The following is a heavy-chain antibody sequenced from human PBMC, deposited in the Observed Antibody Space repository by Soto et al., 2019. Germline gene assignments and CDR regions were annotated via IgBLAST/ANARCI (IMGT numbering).Heavy chain of an antibody. Sequence: SETLSVTCTVSGGSISSGGYYWIWIRQHPGKGLEWIGYIYYSGSTYYNPSLKSRVTISVDTSKNQFSLKLSSVTAADKAVYYCARDTRGIKGYYYGMDVWGKGTTVSVSS. CDR1: GGSISSGGYY. CDR2: IYYSGST. V-gene: IGHV4-31*03. J-gene: IGHJ6*04. CDR3: ARDTRGIKGYYYGMDV. D-gene: IGHD3-10*01.